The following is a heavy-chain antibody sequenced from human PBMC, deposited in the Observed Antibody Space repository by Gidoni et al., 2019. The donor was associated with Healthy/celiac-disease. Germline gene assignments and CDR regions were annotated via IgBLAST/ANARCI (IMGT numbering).Heavy chain of an antibody. D-gene: IGHD2-2*01. Sequence: QLQLQESGSGLVKPSQTLSLTCAVSGGSISSGGYSWSWIRQPPGKGLEWIGYIYHSGSTYYNPSLKSRVTISVDRSKNQFSLKLSSVTAADTAVYYCARVGYSSTSCYSIDYWGQGTLVTVSS. V-gene: IGHV4-30-2*01. CDR1: GGSISSGGYS. J-gene: IGHJ4*02. CDR2: IYHSGST. CDR3: ARVGYSSTSCYSIDY.